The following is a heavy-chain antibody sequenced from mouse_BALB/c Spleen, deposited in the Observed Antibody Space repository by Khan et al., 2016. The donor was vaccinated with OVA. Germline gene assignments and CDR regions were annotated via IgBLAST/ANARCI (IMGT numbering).Heavy chain of an antibody. CDR1: GYSITSDYA. V-gene: IGHV3-2*02. Sequence: VQLKQSGPGLVNPSQSLSLTCTVTGYSITSDYAWNWIRQFPGNKLEWMGYISYSGRTSYNPSLKSRISITRDTSKNQVFLQLNSVTTEDTASYFCARSVTMTTVVATDFDYGGQGTTLTVSS. CDR2: ISYSGRT. CDR3: ARSVTMTTVVATDFDY. D-gene: IGHD1-1*01. J-gene: IGHJ2*01.